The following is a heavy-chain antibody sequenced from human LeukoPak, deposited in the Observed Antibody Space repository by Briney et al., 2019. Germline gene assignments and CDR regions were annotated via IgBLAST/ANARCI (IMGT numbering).Heavy chain of an antibody. J-gene: IGHJ4*02. Sequence: GGSLRLSCAASGFAFSDHYMDWVRQAPGKGLEWVGRTRNKADSYTTDYAASVKGRFTISRDDSKNSLFLQMNSLRTEDTAVYYCARDTRDGIDYWGQGTLATVSS. D-gene: IGHD5-24*01. CDR3: ARDTRDGIDY. CDR2: TRNKADSYTT. V-gene: IGHV3-72*01. CDR1: GFAFSDHY.